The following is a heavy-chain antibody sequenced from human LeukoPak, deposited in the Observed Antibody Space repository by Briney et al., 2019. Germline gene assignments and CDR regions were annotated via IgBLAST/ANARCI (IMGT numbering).Heavy chain of an antibody. CDR1: GFTFSDNY. V-gene: IGHV4-34*01. CDR2: INHSGST. Sequence: LRLSCAASGFTFSDNYMSWIRQPPGKGLEWIGEINHSGSTNYNPSLKSRVTISVDTSKNQFSLKLSSVTAADTAVYYCARRPLPKYYYDSSGYSEYYFDYWGQGTLVTVSS. J-gene: IGHJ4*02. CDR3: ARRPLPKYYYDSSGYSEYYFDY. D-gene: IGHD3-22*01.